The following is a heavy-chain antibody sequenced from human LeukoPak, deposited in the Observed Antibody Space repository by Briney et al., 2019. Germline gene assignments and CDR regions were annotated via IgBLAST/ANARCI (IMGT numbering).Heavy chain of an antibody. CDR3: ARDPVDIAATTMDY. V-gene: IGHV1-18*01. D-gene: IGHD5-12*01. Sequence: GASVKVSCKASGYTFTSYTFSWVRQAPGQGLEWMGWISAYNGGTHSAQKFQGRVIMTIDASTSTAYMEVRRLRSDDTAVYYCARDPVDIAATTMDYWGQGTLVTVSS. CDR2: ISAYNGGT. CDR1: GYTFTSYT. J-gene: IGHJ4*02.